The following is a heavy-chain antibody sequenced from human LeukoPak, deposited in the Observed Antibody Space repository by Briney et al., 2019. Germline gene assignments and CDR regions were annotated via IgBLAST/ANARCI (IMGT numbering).Heavy chain of an antibody. J-gene: IGHJ6*02. V-gene: IGHV1-24*01. CDR2: FDPEDGET. CDR3: ATDLIYGSGFRDYYYYYGMDV. D-gene: IGHD3-10*01. Sequence: AVKVSCKVSGYTLTELSMHWVRQAPGKGLEWMGGFDPEDGETIYAQKFQGRVTMTEDTSTDTAYMELSGLRSEDTAVYYCATDLIYGSGFRDYYYYYGMDVWGQGTTVTVSS. CDR1: GYTLTELS.